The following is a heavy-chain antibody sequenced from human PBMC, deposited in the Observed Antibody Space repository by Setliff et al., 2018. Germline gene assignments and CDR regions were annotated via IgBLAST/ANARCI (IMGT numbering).Heavy chain of an antibody. D-gene: IGHD3-3*01. V-gene: IGHV1-69*06. Sequence: SVKISCKASGGTFSSYAISWVRQAPGQGLEWMGRIIPIFGTANYAQKFQGRVTITADKATSTAYMVLSSLRSEDTAVYYWASRRGLEWSLGAFDIWGQGTMGTVSS. CDR1: GGTFSSYA. J-gene: IGHJ3*02. CDR3: ASRRGLEWSLGAFDI. CDR2: IIPIFGTA.